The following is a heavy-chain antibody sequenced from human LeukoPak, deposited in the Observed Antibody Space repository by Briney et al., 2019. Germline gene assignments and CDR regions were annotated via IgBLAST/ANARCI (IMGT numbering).Heavy chain of an antibody. CDR1: GGTFSSYA. V-gene: IGHV1-69*05. Sequence: SVKVSCKASGGTFSSYAISWVRQAPGQGLEWMGGIIPIFGTANYAQKLQGRVTMTTDTSTSTAYMELSSLRSEDTAVYYCARGRGYDFWNSYYTFDYWGQGTLVTVSS. CDR3: ARGRGYDFWNSYYTFDY. J-gene: IGHJ4*02. CDR2: IIPIFGTA. D-gene: IGHD3-3*01.